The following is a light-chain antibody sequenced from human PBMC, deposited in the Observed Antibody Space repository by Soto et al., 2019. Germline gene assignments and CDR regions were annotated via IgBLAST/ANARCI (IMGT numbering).Light chain of an antibody. CDR1: QSVSSSY. CDR3: QQFQSAPFA. Sequence: EIVLTQSPGTLSLSPGERATLSCRASQSVSSSYLAWYQQKPGQAPRLLIFGEASRASGIPDRFSGSGSGTDFTLTISRLEPEDFAVYYCQQFQSAPFAFGQGTKVELK. J-gene: IGKJ1*01. CDR2: GEA. V-gene: IGKV3-20*01.